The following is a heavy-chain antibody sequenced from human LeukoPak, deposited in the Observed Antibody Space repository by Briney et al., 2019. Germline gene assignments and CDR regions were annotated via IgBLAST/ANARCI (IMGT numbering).Heavy chain of an antibody. D-gene: IGHD5-12*01. CDR2: IDTNTGNP. CDR1: GYSFTTYA. J-gene: IGHJ4*02. CDR3: TRGHTTGYSRNEF. Sequence: ASVEVSCKASGYSFTTYAMNWVRQAPGQGLEWMGWIDTNTGNPTYAQGFTGRFVFSLDTSVSTAYLQINSLKPEDTALYYCTRGHTTGYSRNEFWGQGTLVTVSS. V-gene: IGHV7-4-1*02.